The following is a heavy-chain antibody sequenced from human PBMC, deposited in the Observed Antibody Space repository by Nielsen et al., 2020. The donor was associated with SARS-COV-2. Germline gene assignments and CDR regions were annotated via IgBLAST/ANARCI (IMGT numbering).Heavy chain of an antibody. J-gene: IGHJ6*02. D-gene: IGHD3-22*01. CDR1: RYTFVSYG. CDR2: ISAYNGNT. Sequence: ASVKVSCKASRYTFVSYGISWVRQAPGQGLEWMGWISAYNGNTKYAQKLQGRVTMTTDTSTSTAYMELRSLRSDDTAVYFCARDEASRGFPSSYYYGMDVWGQGTTVTVSS. CDR3: ARDEASRGFPSSYYYGMDV. V-gene: IGHV1-18*01.